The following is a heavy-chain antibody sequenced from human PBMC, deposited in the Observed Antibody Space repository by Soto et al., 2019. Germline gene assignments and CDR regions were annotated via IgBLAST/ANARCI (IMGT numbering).Heavy chain of an antibody. V-gene: IGHV4-31*03. CDR2: IYYSGST. CDR3: AREGHFWSGNYYYGMDV. D-gene: IGHD3-3*02. J-gene: IGHJ6*02. Sequence: SETLSLTCTVSGGSISSGGYYWSWIRQHPGKGLEWIGYIYYSGSTYYNPSLKSRVTISVDTSKNQFSLKLGSVTAADTAVYYCAREGHFWSGNYYYGMDVWGQGTTVTVSS. CDR1: GGSISSGGYY.